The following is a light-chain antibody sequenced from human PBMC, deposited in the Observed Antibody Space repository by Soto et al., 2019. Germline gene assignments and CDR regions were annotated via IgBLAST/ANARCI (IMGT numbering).Light chain of an antibody. V-gene: IGKV3-11*01. CDR2: DAT. CDR1: QNVGSY. J-gene: IGKJ5*01. Sequence: EIVLTQSPATLSLSPGESAILSCRASQNVGSYLTWYRQKPGQAPSLLIYDATHRATGVPDRFSGRGFATDFSLTIPNLEPGDFGVYYCQQRANWLMTFGQGTRLEIK. CDR3: QQRANWLMT.